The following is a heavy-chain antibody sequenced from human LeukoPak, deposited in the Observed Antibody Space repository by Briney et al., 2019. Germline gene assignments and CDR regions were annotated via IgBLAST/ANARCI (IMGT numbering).Heavy chain of an antibody. D-gene: IGHD3-22*01. CDR2: IVVGSGNT. CDR3: AADDYYDSSGYYDFDY. CDR1: GFTFTSSA. Sequence: SVKVSCKASGFTFTSSAVQWVRQARGQRLEWIGWIVVGSGNTNYAQKFQERVTITRDMSTSTAYMGLSSLRSEDTAVYYCAADDYYDSSGYYDFDYWGQGTLVTVSS. J-gene: IGHJ4*02. V-gene: IGHV1-58*01.